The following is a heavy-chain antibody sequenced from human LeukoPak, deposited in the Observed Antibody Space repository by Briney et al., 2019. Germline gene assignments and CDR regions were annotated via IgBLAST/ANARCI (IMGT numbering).Heavy chain of an antibody. CDR1: GFTFSNYA. CDR3: AREVVVAATPLFDY. J-gene: IGHJ4*02. Sequence: GGSLRLSCAASGFTFSNYAMHWVRQAPGKGLEWVAIMCSDGSDKYHVNSVEGRFTISRDTSKNTLYLQMNNLRTEDTAVYYCAREVVVAATPLFDYWGQGTLVTVSS. D-gene: IGHD2-15*01. V-gene: IGHV3-30*03. CDR2: MCSDGSDK.